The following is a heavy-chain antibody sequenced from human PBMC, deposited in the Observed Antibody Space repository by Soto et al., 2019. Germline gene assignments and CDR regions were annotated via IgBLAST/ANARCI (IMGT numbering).Heavy chain of an antibody. CDR1: GFTFSSYA. V-gene: IGHV3-30-3*01. CDR3: ARDLLTGTCAFDI. CDR2: ISYDGSNK. J-gene: IGHJ3*02. D-gene: IGHD1-20*01. Sequence: GGSLRLSCAASGFTFSSYAMHWVRQAPGKGLEWVAVISYDGSNKYYTDSVKGRFTISRDNSKNTLYLQMNSLRAEDTAVYYCARDLLTGTCAFDIWGQGTMVTVSS.